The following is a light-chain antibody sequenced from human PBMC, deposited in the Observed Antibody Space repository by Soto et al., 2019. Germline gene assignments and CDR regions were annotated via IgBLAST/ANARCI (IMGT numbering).Light chain of an antibody. CDR3: QQRDNWPPT. CDR1: QSVTS. CDR2: DAS. Sequence: EIVLTQSPATLSLSPGERATLACRASQSVTSLAWYQQKPGQAPRLLIYDASTRATGIPARFSGSGSGTDFNLTISSLEPEDFAVYYCQQRDNWPPTFGQGTRLEIK. J-gene: IGKJ5*01. V-gene: IGKV3-11*01.